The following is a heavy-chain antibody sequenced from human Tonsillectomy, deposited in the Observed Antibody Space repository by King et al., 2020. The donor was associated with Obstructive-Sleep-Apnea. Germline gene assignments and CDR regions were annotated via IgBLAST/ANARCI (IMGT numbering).Heavy chain of an antibody. CDR1: GFTFSTYA. D-gene: IGHD2-2*01. Sequence: QLVQSGGGVVQPGRSLRLSCAASGFTFSTYAMYWVRQAPGKGLEWVAVISYDGSNKYYADSVKGRFTISRDNSKNTLYLQMSSLRAEDTAVYYCARDGPVVVPAAMPGFNWFDPWGQGTLVIVSS. CDR2: ISYDGSNK. J-gene: IGHJ5*02. CDR3: ARDGPVVVPAAMPGFNWFDP. V-gene: IGHV3-30-3*01.